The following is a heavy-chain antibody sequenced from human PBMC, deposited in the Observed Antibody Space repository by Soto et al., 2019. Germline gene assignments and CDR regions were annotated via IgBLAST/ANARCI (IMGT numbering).Heavy chain of an antibody. J-gene: IGHJ4*02. CDR1: GDSISSDKW. Sequence: LRRTLSLTCAVSGDSISSDKWWSWIRQPPGKGLQWIGEIYHSGSTKYNPSLKSRVIISVDKSKNQFSLKLSSVTDADTAVYYCARGETQQQRDYWGQGTLVTVS. D-gene: IGHD6-13*01. CDR2: IYHSGST. CDR3: ARGETQQQRDY. V-gene: IGHV4-4*02.